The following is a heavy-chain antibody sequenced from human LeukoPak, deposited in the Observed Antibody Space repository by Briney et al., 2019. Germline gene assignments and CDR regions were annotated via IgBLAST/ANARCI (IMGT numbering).Heavy chain of an antibody. CDR2: IIPIFGKA. V-gene: IGHV1-69*13. D-gene: IGHD2-2*01. CDR3: ARAKQDIVVVPAAL. CDR1: GGTFSSYA. Sequence: SVKVSCKASGGTFSSYAISWVRQAPGQGLEWMGGIIPIFGKANYAQKFQGRVTITADESTSTAYMELSSLRSEDTAVYYCARAKQDIVVVPAALWGQGTLVTVSS. J-gene: IGHJ4*02.